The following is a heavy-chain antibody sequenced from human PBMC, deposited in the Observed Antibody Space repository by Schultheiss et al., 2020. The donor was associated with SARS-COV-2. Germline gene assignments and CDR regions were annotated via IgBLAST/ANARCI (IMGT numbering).Heavy chain of an antibody. CDR1: GFTVSSNY. CDR3: ARDHEGY. V-gene: IGHV3-66*01. CDR2: IYSGGST. J-gene: IGHJ4*02. Sequence: GGSLRLSCAASGFTVSSNYMSWVRQAPGKGLEWVSVIYSGGSTYYADSVKGRFTISRDNAKNSLYLQMNSLRAEDTAVYYCARDHEGYWGQGTLVTAPQ.